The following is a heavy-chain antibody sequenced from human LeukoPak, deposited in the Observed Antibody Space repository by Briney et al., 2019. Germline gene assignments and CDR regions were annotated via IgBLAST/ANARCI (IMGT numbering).Heavy chain of an antibody. J-gene: IGHJ4*02. CDR3: AKYCSGGSCYSGLDY. V-gene: IGHV3-23*01. D-gene: IGHD2-15*01. CDR2: ISGTGGRT. CDR1: GFTFSTYA. Sequence: GGSLRLSCAASGFTFSTYAMTWVRQAPGKGLEWVSDISGTGGRTYYADSVKGRFTISRDNSKNTLYLQMNSLRAEDTAVYYCAKYCSGGSCYSGLDYWGQGTLVTVSS.